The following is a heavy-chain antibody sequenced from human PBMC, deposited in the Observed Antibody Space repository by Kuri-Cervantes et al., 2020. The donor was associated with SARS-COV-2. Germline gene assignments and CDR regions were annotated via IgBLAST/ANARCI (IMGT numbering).Heavy chain of an antibody. J-gene: IGHJ5*02. CDR2: ISSSGSTI. D-gene: IGHD3-3*01. Sequence: GESLKISCAASGFTFSSYEMNWVRQAPGKGLEWVSYISSSGSTIYYADSVKGRFTISRDNAKNSLYLQMNSLRAEDTAVYYCARDQVVTIFGVVKNWFDPWGQGTLVTVSS. CDR3: ARDQVVTIFGVVKNWFDP. V-gene: IGHV3-48*03. CDR1: GFTFSSYE.